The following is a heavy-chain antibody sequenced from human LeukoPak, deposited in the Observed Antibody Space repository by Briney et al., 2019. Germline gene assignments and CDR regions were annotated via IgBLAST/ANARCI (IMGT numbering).Heavy chain of an antibody. CDR1: GFTLSSYA. V-gene: IGHV3-23*01. CDR3: AGCGGDCYSPDS. Sequence: GGSLRLSCTASGFTLSSYAMSWVRQSPGKGLEWVSSISSIITGSSTYYADSVKGRFTVSRDNPKNTVYLQVNSLRAEDTAVYYCAGCGGDCYSPDSWGQGALVTVSS. CDR2: ISSIITGSST. D-gene: IGHD2-21*01. J-gene: IGHJ4*02.